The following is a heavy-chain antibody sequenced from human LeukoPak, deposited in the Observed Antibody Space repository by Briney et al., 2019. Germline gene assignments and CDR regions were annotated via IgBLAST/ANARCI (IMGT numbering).Heavy chain of an antibody. Sequence: PGGSLRLSCVASGFIFSSYGMHWVRQAPGKGLEWVAVISYDGSNKYYADSVKGRFTISRDNSKNTLYLQMNSLRAEDTAVYYCAREGDCSSTSCYPRGYYYMDVWGKGTTVTVSS. J-gene: IGHJ6*03. CDR1: GFIFSSYG. CDR2: ISYDGSNK. V-gene: IGHV3-30*03. CDR3: AREGDCSSTSCYPRGYYYMDV. D-gene: IGHD2-2*01.